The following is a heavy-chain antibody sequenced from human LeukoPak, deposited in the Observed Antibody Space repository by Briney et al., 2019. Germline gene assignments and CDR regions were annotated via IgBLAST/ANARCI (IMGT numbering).Heavy chain of an antibody. Sequence: GASVKVSCKASGYTFTSYGISWVRQAPGQGLEWMGWISAYNGNTNYAQKLQGRVTMTTDTSTSTAYMALRSLRSDDTAVYYCARDSLGYYDSSGYYPSNYYYYMDVWGKGTTVTVSS. V-gene: IGHV1-18*01. CDR3: ARDSLGYYDSSGYYPSNYYYYMDV. CDR1: GYTFTSYG. CDR2: ISAYNGNT. J-gene: IGHJ6*03. D-gene: IGHD3-22*01.